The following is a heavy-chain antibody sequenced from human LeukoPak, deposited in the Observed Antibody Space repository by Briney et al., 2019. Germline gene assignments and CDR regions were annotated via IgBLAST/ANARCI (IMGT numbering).Heavy chain of an antibody. Sequence: SETLSLTCTVSGGSISSGDYFWSWIRQPPGKGLEWIGHIYRSGSTYYNPSLKSRVTISVDRSKNQFSLNLSSVTAADTAVYYCARDTAMVSYYYYYGMDVWGQGTTVTVSS. J-gene: IGHJ6*02. CDR3: ARDTAMVSYYYYYGMDV. CDR2: IYRSGST. CDR1: GGSISSGDYF. V-gene: IGHV4-30-2*01. D-gene: IGHD5-18*01.